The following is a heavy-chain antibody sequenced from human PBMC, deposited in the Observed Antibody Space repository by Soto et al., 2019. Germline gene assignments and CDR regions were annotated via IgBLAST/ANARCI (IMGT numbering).Heavy chain of an antibody. J-gene: IGHJ5*02. Sequence: TLSLTCSVSGGSINSSSYFWGWVRQPPGKGLEWIGSIYYSGSTYYNPSLRSRVTISVDTSKNQFSLKLSSVTAADTAVFYCARHYSSGSRNWFDPWGQGTLVTVSS. CDR3: ARHYSSGSRNWFDP. D-gene: IGHD6-19*01. CDR1: GGSINSSSYF. CDR2: IYYSGST. V-gene: IGHV4-39*01.